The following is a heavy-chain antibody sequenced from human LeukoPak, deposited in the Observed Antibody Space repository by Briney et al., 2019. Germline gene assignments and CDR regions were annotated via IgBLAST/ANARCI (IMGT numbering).Heavy chain of an antibody. CDR3: ARDRDQVSFDY. J-gene: IGHJ4*02. CDR1: GFTFSTYG. V-gene: IGHV3-30*02. D-gene: IGHD3-10*01. CDR2: IRYDGNNK. Sequence: GGSLRLSCAASGFTFSTYGMHWVRQAPGKGLEWVAFIRYDGNNKYYADSVKGRFTISRDNSKNTLYLQMNGLRAEDTAVYYCARDRDQVSFDYWGQGTLVTVSS.